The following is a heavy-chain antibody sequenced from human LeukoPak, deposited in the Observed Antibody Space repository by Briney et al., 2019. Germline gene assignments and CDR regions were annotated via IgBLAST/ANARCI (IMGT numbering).Heavy chain of an antibody. CDR1: GFTFSTYA. CDR3: AKYCGYSSSWYKLGFDY. Sequence: GGSLRLSCAASGFTFSTYAMSWVRQAPGKGLEWVSAISSSGGSIYYADSVKGRFTISRDNSKNTLYLQMNSLRAEDTAVYYCAKYCGYSSSWYKLGFDYWGQGTLVTVSS. CDR2: ISSSGGSI. J-gene: IGHJ4*02. D-gene: IGHD6-13*01. V-gene: IGHV3-23*01.